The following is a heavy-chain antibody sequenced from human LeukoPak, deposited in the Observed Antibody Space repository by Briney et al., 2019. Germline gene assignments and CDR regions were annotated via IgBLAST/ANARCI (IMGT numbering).Heavy chain of an antibody. CDR1: GYTFTDYY. CDR2: INPNSGGT. CDR3: ARPAVIAVAGTSPYYFNY. J-gene: IGHJ4*02. D-gene: IGHD6-19*01. V-gene: IGHV1-2*02. Sequence: ASVKVSCKASGYTFTDYYIHWVRQAPGQGLKWMGWINPNSGGTNSAQKFQGRVTMTRDTSISTAYMELNRLRSDDTAVYYCARPAVIAVAGTSPYYFNYWGQGTQVTVSS.